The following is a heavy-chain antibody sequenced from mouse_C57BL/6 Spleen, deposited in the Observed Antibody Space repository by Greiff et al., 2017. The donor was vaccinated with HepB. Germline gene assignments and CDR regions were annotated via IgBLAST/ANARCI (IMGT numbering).Heavy chain of an antibody. Sequence: QESGPELVKPGASVKISCKASGYSFTDYNMNWVKQSNGKSLEWIGVINPNYGTTSYNQKFKGKATLTVDQSSSTAYMQLNSLTSEDSAVYYCARGYSNLYYYAMDYWGQGTSVTVSS. J-gene: IGHJ4*01. CDR3: ARGYSNLYYYAMDY. D-gene: IGHD2-5*01. CDR2: INPNYGTT. V-gene: IGHV1-39*01. CDR1: GYSFTDYN.